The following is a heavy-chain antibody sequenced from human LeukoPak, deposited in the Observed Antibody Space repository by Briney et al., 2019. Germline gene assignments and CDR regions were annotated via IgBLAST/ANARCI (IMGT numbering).Heavy chain of an antibody. CDR3: ARGVVVIDYYYYMDV. D-gene: IGHD3-22*01. CDR2: IIPIFGTA. CDR1: GGTFSSYA. J-gene: IGHJ6*03. V-gene: IGHV1-69*13. Sequence: SVKVSCKASGGTFSSYAISWVRQAPGQGLEWMGGIIPIFGTANYAQKFQGRVTITADESTSTAYMELSSLRSEDTAVYYCARGVVVIDYYYYMDVWGKGTTVTVSS.